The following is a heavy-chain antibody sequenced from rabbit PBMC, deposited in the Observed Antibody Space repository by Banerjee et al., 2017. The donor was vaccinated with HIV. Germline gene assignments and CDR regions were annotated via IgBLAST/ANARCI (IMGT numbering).Heavy chain of an antibody. J-gene: IGHJ4*01. CDR3: ARDLAGVTGWNFSL. CDR1: GSDISSNA. Sequence: QSLEESGGGLVQPEGSLTLTCKASGSDISSNAMCWVRQAPGKGLEWIGCIYAGSSDSTYYASWAKGRFTISKTSSTTVTLQMTSLTAADTATYFCARDLAGVTGWNFSLWGPGTLVTVS. D-gene: IGHD4-1*01. CDR2: IYAGSSDST. V-gene: IGHV1S40*01.